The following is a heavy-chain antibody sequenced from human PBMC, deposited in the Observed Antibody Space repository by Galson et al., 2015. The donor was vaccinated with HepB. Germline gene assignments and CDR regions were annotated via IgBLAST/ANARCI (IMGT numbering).Heavy chain of an antibody. V-gene: IGHV3-7*03. CDR2: IKQDGSEK. D-gene: IGHD2-15*01. Sequence: SLRLSCAASGFTFSDYWMSWVRQAPGKGLEWVANIKQDGSEKYHVDSVKGRFTISRDNGKNSLYLQMNSLRAEDTAVYYCARRYCSGGSCGRYFDYWGQGTLVTVSS. J-gene: IGHJ4*02. CDR3: ARRYCSGGSCGRYFDY. CDR1: GFTFSDYW.